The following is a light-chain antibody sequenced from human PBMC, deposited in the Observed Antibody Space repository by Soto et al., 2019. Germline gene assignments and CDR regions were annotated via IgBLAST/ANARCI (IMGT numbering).Light chain of an antibody. V-gene: IGKV3-20*01. Sequence: IVLTQSPGTLSLSPGERATLSCRASQSISDNYLAWYQHKPGQAPRLLMYDASTRATAVPDRFSGSGSGTDFTLTISRLEPEDFAVYYCQQYGTSPYAFGRGTKLEIK. CDR3: QQYGTSPYA. CDR1: QSISDNY. CDR2: DAS. J-gene: IGKJ2*01.